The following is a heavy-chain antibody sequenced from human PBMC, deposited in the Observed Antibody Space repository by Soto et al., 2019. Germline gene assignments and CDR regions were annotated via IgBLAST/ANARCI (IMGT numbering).Heavy chain of an antibody. J-gene: IGHJ4*02. Sequence: PSETLSLTCAVYGGSFSGYYWSWIRQPPGKGLEWIGEINHSGSTNYNPSLKSRVTISVDTSKNQFSLKLSSVTAADTAVYYCARGPGSYYYDSSGYYDYWGQGTLVTVSS. D-gene: IGHD3-22*01. CDR3: ARGPGSYYYDSSGYYDY. CDR1: GGSFSGYY. V-gene: IGHV4-34*01. CDR2: INHSGST.